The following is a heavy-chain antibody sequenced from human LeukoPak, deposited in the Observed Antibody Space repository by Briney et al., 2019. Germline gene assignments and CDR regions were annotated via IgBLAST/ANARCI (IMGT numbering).Heavy chain of an antibody. J-gene: IGHJ5*02. CDR3: ARGSRIWFGELLGNWFDP. D-gene: IGHD3-10*01. Sequence: ASVKVSCKASGYTFTSYDINWVRQATGQGLEWMGWMNPNSGNTGYAQKFQGRVTITRNTSISTAYMELSSLRSEDTAVYYCARGSRIWFGELLGNWFDPWGQGTLVTVSS. V-gene: IGHV1-8*03. CDR1: GYTFTSYD. CDR2: MNPNSGNT.